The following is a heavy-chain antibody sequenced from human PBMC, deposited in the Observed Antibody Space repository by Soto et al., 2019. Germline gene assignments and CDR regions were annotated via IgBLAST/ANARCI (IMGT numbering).Heavy chain of an antibody. CDR3: GRDGRRSGYDTRRDY. CDR2: IYTSGST. V-gene: IGHV4-4*07. Sequence: SETLSLTCTVSGDSISSYYWTWIRQPAGKGLEWIGRIYTSGSTNYNPSLKSRVTMSVDTSKNQFFLKLSSVTAADTAVYYCGRDGRRSGYDTRRDYWGQGTLVTVSS. CDR1: GDSISSYY. J-gene: IGHJ4*02. D-gene: IGHD3-3*01.